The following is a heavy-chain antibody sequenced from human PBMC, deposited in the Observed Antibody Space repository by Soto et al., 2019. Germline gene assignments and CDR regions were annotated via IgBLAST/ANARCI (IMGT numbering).Heavy chain of an antibody. Sequence: PGGSLRLSCAASGFTFSSYGMHWVRQAPGKGLEWVAVISYDGSNKYYADSVKGRFTISRDNSKNTLYLQMNSRRAEDTAVYYCAKDLPGGDGADRSYYYYGMDVWGQGTTVTVSS. CDR1: GFTFSSYG. D-gene: IGHD6-6*01. CDR2: ISYDGSNK. V-gene: IGHV3-30*18. CDR3: AKDLPGGDGADRSYYYYGMDV. J-gene: IGHJ6*02.